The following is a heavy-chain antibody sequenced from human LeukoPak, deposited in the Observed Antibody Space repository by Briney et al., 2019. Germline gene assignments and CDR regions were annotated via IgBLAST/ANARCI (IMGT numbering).Heavy chain of an antibody. CDR3: ASEGIAAAGTEFDY. D-gene: IGHD6-13*01. Sequence: GGSLRLSCAASGFTVSSNYMSWVRQAPGKGLEWVSVIYSGGSTYYADSVNGRFAISRDNSENTLYLQMNSLRAEDTAVYYCASEGIAAAGTEFDYWGQGTLVTVSS. V-gene: IGHV3-66*01. CDR2: IYSGGST. J-gene: IGHJ4*02. CDR1: GFTVSSNY.